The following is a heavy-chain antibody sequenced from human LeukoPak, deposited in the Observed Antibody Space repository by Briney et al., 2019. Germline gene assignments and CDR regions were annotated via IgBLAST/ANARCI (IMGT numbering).Heavy chain of an antibody. V-gene: IGHV3-21*01. CDR3: ARDSSGWYYFDY. D-gene: IGHD6-19*01. Sequence: PGGSLRLSCAASGFTFSSYSMNWVRQAPGKGLEWISSISSSSSYIYYADSVKGRFTISRDNAKNSLYLQMNSLRAEDTAVYYCARDSSGWYYFDYWGQGTLVTVSS. J-gene: IGHJ4*02. CDR1: GFTFSSYS. CDR2: ISSSSSYI.